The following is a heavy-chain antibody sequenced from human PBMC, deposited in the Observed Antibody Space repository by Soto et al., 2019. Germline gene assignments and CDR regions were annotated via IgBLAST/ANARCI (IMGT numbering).Heavy chain of an antibody. J-gene: IGHJ4*02. CDR3: AREWVSLPHFDY. CDR2: ISAYNGNT. D-gene: IGHD1-26*01. Sequence: ASVKVSCKASGYTFTSYGISWVRQAPGQGLEWMGWISAYNGNTNYAQKLQGRVTMTTETSTSTAYMELRSLRSDDTAVYYCAREWVSLPHFDYSGQGTLVTVYS. V-gene: IGHV1-18*01. CDR1: GYTFTSYG.